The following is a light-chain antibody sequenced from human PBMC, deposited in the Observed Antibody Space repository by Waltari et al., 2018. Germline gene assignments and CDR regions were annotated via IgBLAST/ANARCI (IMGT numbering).Light chain of an antibody. J-gene: IGLJ2*01. CDR3: SSYTPSGTLV. Sequence: QSALTQPPSVSGSPGQSVTISCSGTSSEVGTYNRVSWNQQPPGTAPKLIIFDLSSRPSGVPVRFSGSKSGSTASLTISGLQAEDEGDYYCSSYTPSGTLVFGGGTKLTVL. CDR2: DLS. CDR1: SSEVGTYNR. V-gene: IGLV2-18*02.